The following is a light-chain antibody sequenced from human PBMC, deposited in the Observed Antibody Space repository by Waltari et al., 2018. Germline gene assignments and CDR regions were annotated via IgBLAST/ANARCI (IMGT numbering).Light chain of an antibody. CDR1: QSVSSY. V-gene: IGKV3-11*01. J-gene: IGKJ2*01. CDR2: GAS. Sequence: EIVLTQSPATLSLSQGERATLSCRASQSVSSYVAWYQHKPGQAPRLLIYGASNRATGIPARFSGSGSETDFTLTISSLEPEDFAVYYCQERSDWPGYTFGQGTKLEIK. CDR3: QERSDWPGYT.